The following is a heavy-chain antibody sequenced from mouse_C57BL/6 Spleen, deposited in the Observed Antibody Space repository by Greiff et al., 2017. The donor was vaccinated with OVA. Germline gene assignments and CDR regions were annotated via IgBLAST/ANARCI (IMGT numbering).Heavy chain of an antibody. CDR3: ARRDGYYRYYAMDY. J-gene: IGHJ4*01. D-gene: IGHD2-3*01. V-gene: IGHV1-42*01. Sequence: EVQLQQSGPELVKPGASVKISCKASGYSFTGYYMNWVKQSPEKSLEWIGEINPSTGGTTYNQKFKAKATLTVDKSSSTAYMQLKSLTSEDSAVYYCARRDGYYRYYAMDYWGQGTSVTVSS. CDR2: INPSTGGT. CDR1: GYSFTGYY.